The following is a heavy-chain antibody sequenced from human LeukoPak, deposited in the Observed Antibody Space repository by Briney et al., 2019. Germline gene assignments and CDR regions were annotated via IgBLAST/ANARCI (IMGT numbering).Heavy chain of an antibody. V-gene: IGHV3-7*04. CDR2: INQDGSEK. CDR3: ARGTVTAPDY. D-gene: IGHD2-21*02. Sequence: GGSLRLSCAATGFTFSNYWMSWVRQAPGKGLEWVANINQDGSEKYYVDSVKGRFTISRDNAKNSLYLQMNSLRAEDTAVYYCARGTVTAPDYWGQGTLVTVSS. CDR1: GFTFSNYW. J-gene: IGHJ4*02.